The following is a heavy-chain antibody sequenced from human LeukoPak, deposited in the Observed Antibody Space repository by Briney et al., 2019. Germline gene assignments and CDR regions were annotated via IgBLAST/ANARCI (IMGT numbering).Heavy chain of an antibody. CDR1: GGSFSGYY. Sequence: SETLSLTCAVYGGSFSGYYWSWIRQPPGKGLEWIGSIYHSGRTYYNPSLKSRVTISIDTSRNQFSLKLSSVTAADTAVYYCAWKYYYDTSGYFYVDSWGQGTLVTVSS. V-gene: IGHV4-34*01. CDR2: IYHSGRT. J-gene: IGHJ4*02. CDR3: AWKYYYDTSGYFYVDS. D-gene: IGHD3-22*01.